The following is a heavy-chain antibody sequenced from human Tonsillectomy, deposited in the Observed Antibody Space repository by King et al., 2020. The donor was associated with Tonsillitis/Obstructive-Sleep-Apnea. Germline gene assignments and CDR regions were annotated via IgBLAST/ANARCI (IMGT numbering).Heavy chain of an antibody. CDR3: TTGYSMDV. V-gene: IGHV3-15*01. D-gene: IGHD1-14*01. Sequence: VQLVESGGGLVKPGGALRVSCAASGFIFSNAWMNWVRQAPGKGLEWVGRLKDKIDGGAKDYAAPVKGRFTISRDDSKNTVYMQMNSLKTEDTAVYYCTTGYSMDVWGKGTTVTVSS. CDR2: LKDKIDGGAK. CDR1: GFIFSNAW. J-gene: IGHJ6*03.